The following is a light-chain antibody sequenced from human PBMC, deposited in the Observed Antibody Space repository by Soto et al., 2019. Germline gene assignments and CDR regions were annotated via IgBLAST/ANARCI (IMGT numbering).Light chain of an antibody. Sequence: DIQMTQSPSTLSASVGDRVTITCRASQSISSWLAWYQQKRGKAPKLLIYKASSLESGVPSRFNGSGSGTEFTLTISSLQPDDFATYYCQQYNSYWTFVQGTKV. CDR1: QSISSW. CDR2: KAS. V-gene: IGKV1-5*03. J-gene: IGKJ1*01. CDR3: QQYNSYWT.